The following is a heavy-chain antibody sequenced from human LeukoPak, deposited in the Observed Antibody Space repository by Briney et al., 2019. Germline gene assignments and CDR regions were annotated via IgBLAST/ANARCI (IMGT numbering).Heavy chain of an antibody. J-gene: IGHJ4*02. V-gene: IGHV3-66*01. CDR2: ISSGGST. CDR3: ARGLYSSGWYFDY. D-gene: IGHD6-19*01. Sequence: GGSLRLSCVASGFTVSSNHMSWVRQAPGKGLDWVSVISSGGSTYYSDSVKGRFTISRDNSKNTLYLQMNTLRAEDTAVYYCARGLYSSGWYFDYWGQGTLVTVSS. CDR1: GFTVSSNH.